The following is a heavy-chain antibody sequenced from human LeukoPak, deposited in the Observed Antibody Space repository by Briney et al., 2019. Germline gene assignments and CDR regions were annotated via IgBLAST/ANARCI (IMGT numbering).Heavy chain of an antibody. CDR2: IWYDGSNK. Sequence: GGSLRLSCAASGFTFSSYGMHWVRQAPGKGLEWVAVIWYDGSNKYYADSVKGRFTISRDNSKNTLYLQMNSLRAEDTAVYYCARDFGHSSGWYPSYYYGMDVWGQGTTVTVSS. J-gene: IGHJ6*02. D-gene: IGHD6-19*01. CDR1: GFTFSSYG. V-gene: IGHV3-33*01. CDR3: ARDFGHSSGWYPSYYYGMDV.